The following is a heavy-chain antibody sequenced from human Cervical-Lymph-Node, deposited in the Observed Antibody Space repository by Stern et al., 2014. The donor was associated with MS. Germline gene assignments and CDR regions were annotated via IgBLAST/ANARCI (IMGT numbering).Heavy chain of an antibody. D-gene: IGHD3-22*01. CDR2: IIPIFGTA. V-gene: IGHV1-69*01. CDR3: ARGTYYDSSGYLYYFDY. J-gene: IGHJ4*02. Sequence: VQLVDSGAEVKKPGSSVKVSCKASGGTFSSYAISWVRQAPGKGLEWMGGIIPIFGTANYAQKFQGRVTITADESTSTAYMELSSLRSEDTAVYYCARGTYYDSSGYLYYFDYWGQGTLVTVSS. CDR1: GGTFSSYA.